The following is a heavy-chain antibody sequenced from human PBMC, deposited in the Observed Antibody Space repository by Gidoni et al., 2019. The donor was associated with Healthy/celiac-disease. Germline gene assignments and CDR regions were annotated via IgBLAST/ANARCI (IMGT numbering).Heavy chain of an antibody. CDR2: ISSSSSYT. Sequence: QVQLVESGGGLVKPGGSLRLSCAASGFTFSDYYMSWIRQAPGKGLEWVSYISSSSSYTNHADSVKGRFTISRDNAKNSLYLQMNSLRAEDTAVYYCARGSYCGGDCYNWYFDLWGRGTLVTVSS. V-gene: IGHV3-11*05. J-gene: IGHJ2*01. CDR3: ARGSYCGGDCYNWYFDL. D-gene: IGHD2-21*02. CDR1: GFTFSDYY.